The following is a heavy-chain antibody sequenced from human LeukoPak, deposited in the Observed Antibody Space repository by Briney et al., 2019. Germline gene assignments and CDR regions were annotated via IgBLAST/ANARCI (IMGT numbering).Heavy chain of an antibody. Sequence: GGSLRLSCAASGFTFDDYAMHWVRQAPGKGLEWVSGISWNSGSIGYADSVKGRFTISRDNAKNSLYLQMNSLRAEGTALYYCAKDGFVVVPAAGAYYYYYMDVWGKGTTVTVSS. CDR2: ISWNSGSI. D-gene: IGHD2-2*01. V-gene: IGHV3-9*01. CDR1: GFTFDDYA. CDR3: AKDGFVVVPAAGAYYYYYMDV. J-gene: IGHJ6*03.